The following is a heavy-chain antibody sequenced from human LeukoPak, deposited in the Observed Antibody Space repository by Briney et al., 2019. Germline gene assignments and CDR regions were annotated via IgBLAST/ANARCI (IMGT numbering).Heavy chain of an antibody. Sequence: SETLSLTCTVSSGSISSYYWSWIRQPPGKGLEWIGNIYYSGSTNYSPSLKSRVTISVDTSKNQFSLKLSSVTAADTAVYYCASDGAAADNFDYWGQGTLVTVSS. CDR2: IYYSGST. CDR1: SGSISSYY. D-gene: IGHD6-13*01. CDR3: ASDGAAADNFDY. J-gene: IGHJ4*02. V-gene: IGHV4-59*01.